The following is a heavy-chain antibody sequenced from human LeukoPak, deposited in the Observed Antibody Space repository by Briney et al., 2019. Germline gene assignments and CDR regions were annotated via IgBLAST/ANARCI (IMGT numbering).Heavy chain of an antibody. CDR3: AGPGGALGSS. Sequence: TGGSLRLSCAASGFTFSSFWMSWARHAPGKGREWVANIKQDGSEKKYVDSVKGRFTISRDNAKNSLYLQMNSLRAEDTAVYYCAGPGGALGSSWGQGTLVTVSS. D-gene: IGHD3-10*01. CDR1: GFTFSSFW. J-gene: IGHJ5*02. V-gene: IGHV3-7*01. CDR2: IKQDGSEK.